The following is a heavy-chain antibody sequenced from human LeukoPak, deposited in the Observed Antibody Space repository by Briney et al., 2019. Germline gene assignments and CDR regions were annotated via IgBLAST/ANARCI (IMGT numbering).Heavy chain of an antibody. CDR1: GFTFSSYS. CDR2: ISSSSSYI. D-gene: IGHD4-17*01. CDR3: AREVTTDDAFDI. V-gene: IGHV3-21*01. Sequence: GGSLRLSCAASGFTFSSYSMNWVRQAPGKGLEWVSSISSSSSYIYYADSVKGRFTISRDNAKNSLYLQMNSLGAEDTAVYYCAREVTTDDAFDIWGQGTMVTVSS. J-gene: IGHJ3*02.